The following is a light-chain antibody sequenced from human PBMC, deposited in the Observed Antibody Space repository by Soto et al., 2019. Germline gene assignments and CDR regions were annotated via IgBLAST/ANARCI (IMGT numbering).Light chain of an antibody. J-gene: IGKJ1*01. CDR2: KAS. Sequence: DIQMTQSPSTLSASVGDRVTITCRASQSISSWLAWYQQKPGKAPKLLIYKASSLESGVPSRFSGSGSWSEFTLTISSLQPDDFATYYCQQYNSYWTFGQGTKV. CDR1: QSISSW. CDR3: QQYNSYWT. V-gene: IGKV1-5*03.